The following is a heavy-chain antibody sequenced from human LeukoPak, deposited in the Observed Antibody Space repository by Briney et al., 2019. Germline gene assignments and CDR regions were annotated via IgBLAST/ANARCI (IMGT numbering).Heavy chain of an antibody. CDR2: IYYSGST. Sequence: SQTLSLTCTVSGGSISSGGYYWSWIRQHPGKGLEWIGYIYYSGSTYYNPSLKSRVTISVDTSKNQFSLKLSSVTAADTAVYYCARGYDSSGYYGMDVWGQGTTVTVSS. CDR3: ARGYDSSGYYGMDV. J-gene: IGHJ6*02. CDR1: GGSISSGGYY. V-gene: IGHV4-31*03. D-gene: IGHD3-22*01.